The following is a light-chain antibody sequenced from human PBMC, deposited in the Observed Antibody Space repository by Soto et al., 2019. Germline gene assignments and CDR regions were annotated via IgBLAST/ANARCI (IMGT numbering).Light chain of an antibody. Sequence: EILMTQSPGTLSGFQGERSTLSCRASQIVSSNLAWYQQKPGQAPRLLMYGASTRATGIPARFSGSGSGTEFTLTISSLQSEDFAVYYCQQYNNWPPWTFGQGTKVDI. CDR1: QIVSSN. CDR2: GAS. V-gene: IGKV3-15*01. CDR3: QQYNNWPPWT. J-gene: IGKJ1*01.